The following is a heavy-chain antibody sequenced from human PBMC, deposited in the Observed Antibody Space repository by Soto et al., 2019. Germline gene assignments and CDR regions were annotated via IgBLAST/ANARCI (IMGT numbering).Heavy chain of an antibody. V-gene: IGHV3-23*01. CDR3: AKVGMTHYDILTGYYHMNYFDY. CDR2: ISGSGGST. Sequence: PGGSLRLSCAASGFTFSSYAMSWVRQAPGKGLEWVSAISGSGGSTYYADSVKGRFTISRDNSKNTLYLQMNSLRAEDTAVYYCAKVGMTHYDILTGYYHMNYFDYWGQGTLVTVSS. D-gene: IGHD3-9*01. J-gene: IGHJ4*02. CDR1: GFTFSSYA.